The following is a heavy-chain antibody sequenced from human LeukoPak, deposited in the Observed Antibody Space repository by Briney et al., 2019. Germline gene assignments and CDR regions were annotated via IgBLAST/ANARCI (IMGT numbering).Heavy chain of an antibody. Sequence: ASVKVSCKASGYTFTSYAMHWVRQAPGQRLEWMGWINAGNGNTKYSQKFQGRVTITRDTSASTAYMELNSLRSEDTAVYYCARDGYCSGGSCYPTDYWGQGTLVTVSS. D-gene: IGHD2-15*01. CDR3: ARDGYCSGGSCYPTDY. V-gene: IGHV1-3*01. CDR1: GYTFTSYA. CDR2: INAGNGNT. J-gene: IGHJ4*02.